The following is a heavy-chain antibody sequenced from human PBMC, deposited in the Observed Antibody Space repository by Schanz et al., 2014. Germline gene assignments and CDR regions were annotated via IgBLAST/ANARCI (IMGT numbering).Heavy chain of an antibody. V-gene: IGHV1-18*01. CDR1: GYTFTSYG. CDR2: IISILGIA. Sequence: QAQLMQSGPELKRPGASVKVSCKASGYTFTSYGINWVRQAPGQGLEWMGRIISILGIANYAQKFQGRVTMTTDTSTSTSYMELTSLRFDDTAVYYCAGAFDSSGYYFDYWGQGTLVTVSS. D-gene: IGHD3-22*01. J-gene: IGHJ4*02. CDR3: AGAFDSSGYYFDY.